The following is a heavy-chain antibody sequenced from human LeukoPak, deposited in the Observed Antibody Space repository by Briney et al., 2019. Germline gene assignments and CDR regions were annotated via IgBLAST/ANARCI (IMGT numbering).Heavy chain of an antibody. J-gene: IGHJ4*02. Sequence: AETLALTCAVYGGSFSGYYWSWIRQPPGKGLEWIGEINHSGSTNYNPSLKSRLTISVDTSKDQFSLKLRPVTAADTAVYYCARLLNSRNYTPHHKFDYWGQGTLVSVSS. CDR1: GGSFSGYY. D-gene: IGHD1-7*01. CDR3: ARLLNSRNYTPHHKFDY. CDR2: INHSGST. V-gene: IGHV4-34*01.